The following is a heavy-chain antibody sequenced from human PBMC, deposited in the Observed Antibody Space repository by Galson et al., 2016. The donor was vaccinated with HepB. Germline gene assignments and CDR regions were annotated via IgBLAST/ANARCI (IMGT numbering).Heavy chain of an antibody. CDR1: GFTLRNYA. CDR3: VREDSSWYGD. J-gene: IGHJ4*02. V-gene: IGHV3-23*01. D-gene: IGHD6-13*01. CDR2: SSGSGFRT. Sequence: SLRLSCAVSGFTLRNYAMSWVRQAPGKGLEWISVSSGSGFRTDYADSVRGRFTISRDNSKNTLYLQLRSLRADDTAVYYCVREDSSWYGDWGQGTLVTVSS.